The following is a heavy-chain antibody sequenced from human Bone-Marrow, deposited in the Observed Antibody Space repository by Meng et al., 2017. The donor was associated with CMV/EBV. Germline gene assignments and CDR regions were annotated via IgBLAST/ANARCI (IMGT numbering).Heavy chain of an antibody. V-gene: IGHV2-26*01. CDR3: ARRTEDSSGYYYLDY. CDR2: IFSNDEK. J-gene: IGHJ4*02. CDR1: GFSLNNARMG. D-gene: IGHD3-22*01. Sequence: SGPTLVKPTETLTLTCTVSGFSLNNARMGVSWIRQPPGKALEWLAHIFSNDEKSYSTSLKSRLTISKDTSKSQVVLTMTNMDPVDTATYYCARRTEDSSGYYYLDYWGQGTLVTVSS.